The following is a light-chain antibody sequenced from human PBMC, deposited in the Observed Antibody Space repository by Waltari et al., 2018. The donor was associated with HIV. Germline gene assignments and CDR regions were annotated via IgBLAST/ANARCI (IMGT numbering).Light chain of an antibody. CDR2: RSS. V-gene: IGLV1-40*01. Sequence: QPVLTQPPSVSGAPGQRVTISCTGTSSHIGAGYDVHWYQPLPGTAPKLFIYRSSNRPSGVPDRVSASKSGTSASLVITGLQAEDEADYFCQSYDNSLSTYVFGSGTTVTVL. CDR1: SSHIGAGYD. CDR3: QSYDNSLSTYV. J-gene: IGLJ1*01.